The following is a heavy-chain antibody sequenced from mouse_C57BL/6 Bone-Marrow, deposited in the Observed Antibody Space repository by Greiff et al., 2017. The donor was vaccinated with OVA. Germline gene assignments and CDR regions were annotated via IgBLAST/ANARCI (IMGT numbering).Heavy chain of an antibody. CDR3: ARNLRGYFDV. Sequence: DVKLVESGGGLVKPGGSLKLSCAASGFTFSDYGMHWVRQAPEKGLEWVAYISSGSSTIYYADTVKGRFTISRDNAKNTLFLQMTSLRSEDTAMYYCARNLRGYFDVWGTGTTVTVSS. J-gene: IGHJ1*03. CDR2: ISSGSSTI. D-gene: IGHD1-1*01. V-gene: IGHV5-17*01. CDR1: GFTFSDYG.